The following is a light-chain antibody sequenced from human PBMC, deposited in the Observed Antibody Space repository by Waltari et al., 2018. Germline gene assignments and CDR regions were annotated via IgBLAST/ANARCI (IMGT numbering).Light chain of an antibody. CDR2: TTS. J-gene: IGKJ2*01. Sequence: DIKMTQSPSSLSASVGDTVTITCRASQSVSRYLNGYQQRPGEAPNLLIFTTSNLQGGVPSRFSGSGSGTEFILTINSLQPEDFATYYCQQADGIPFSFGQGTKVEVK. CDR3: QQADGIPFS. CDR1: QSVSRY. V-gene: IGKV1-39*01.